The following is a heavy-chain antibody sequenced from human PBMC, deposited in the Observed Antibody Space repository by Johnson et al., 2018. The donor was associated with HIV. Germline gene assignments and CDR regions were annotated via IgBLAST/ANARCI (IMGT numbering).Heavy chain of an antibody. CDR3: AKDMRYSGRNGAFDI. D-gene: IGHD1-26*01. J-gene: IGHJ3*02. Sequence: EMQLVESGGGLVQPGGSLRLSCAASGFTFSTYWMNWVRQAPGNGLEWLANINQDGSAKYYVDSLTGRFTISRDNVKNSLYLQMNCLRAEETALYYCAKDMRYSGRNGAFDIWGQGTMVTVSS. CDR2: INQDGSAK. CDR1: GFTFSTYW. V-gene: IGHV3-7*03.